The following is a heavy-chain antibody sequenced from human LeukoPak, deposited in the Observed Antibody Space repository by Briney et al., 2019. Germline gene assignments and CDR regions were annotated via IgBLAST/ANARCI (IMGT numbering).Heavy chain of an antibody. D-gene: IGHD1-1*01. V-gene: IGHV1-46*01. CDR3: PRAYNGRIAFDI. CDR1: GYTFTSYY. J-gene: IGHJ3*02. Sequence: ASVKVSCKASGYTFTSYYLHWVRQAAGQGLEWMGVINPSGGSTSYAQKFQGRVTMTRDMYTSTLYMQLSRLRSADPAGHYFPRAYNGRIAFDIWGQGTMVTVSS. CDR2: INPSGGST.